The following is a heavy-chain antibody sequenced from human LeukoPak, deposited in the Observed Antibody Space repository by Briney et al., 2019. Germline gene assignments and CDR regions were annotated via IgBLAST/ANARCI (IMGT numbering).Heavy chain of an antibody. D-gene: IGHD1-26*01. CDR1: GGTFSSYA. J-gene: IGHJ6*03. Sequence: ASVTVSCKASGGTFSSYAISWVRQAPGQGLEWMGGIIPIFGTANYAQKFQGRVTITTDESTSTAYMELSSPRSEDTAVYYCARNMDLPVGASHYYYYMDVWGKGTTVTVSS. CDR3: ARNMDLPVGASHYYYYMDV. V-gene: IGHV1-69*05. CDR2: IIPIFGTA.